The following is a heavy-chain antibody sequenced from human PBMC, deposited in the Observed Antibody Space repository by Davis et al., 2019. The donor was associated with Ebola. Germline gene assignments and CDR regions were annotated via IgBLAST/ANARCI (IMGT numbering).Heavy chain of an antibody. CDR2: IYYSGST. CDR3: ASHGVYYYDSSGYYAVNWFDP. V-gene: IGHV4-39*01. CDR1: GGSIISSSSY. D-gene: IGHD3-22*01. Sequence: MPSETLSLTCTVSGGSIISSSSYWGWIRQPPRKGLEWIGSIYYSGSTYYNPSLKSRVTISVDTSKNQFSLKLSSVTAADTAVYYCASHGVYYYDSSGYYAVNWFDPWGQGTLVTVSS. J-gene: IGHJ5*02.